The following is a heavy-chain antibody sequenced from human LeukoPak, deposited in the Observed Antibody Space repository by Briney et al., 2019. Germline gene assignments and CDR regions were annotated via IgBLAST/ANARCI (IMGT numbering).Heavy chain of an antibody. Sequence: GGSLRLSCAASGFTFSNYWMSWVRQAPGSGLEWVSGITGSGGSTYYADSVKGRFTISRDNSKNTLYLQMNSLRAEDTAVYYCAKGNWGERLDWYFDLWGRGTLVTVSS. V-gene: IGHV3-23*01. D-gene: IGHD1-26*01. CDR2: ITGSGGST. CDR1: GFTFSNYW. CDR3: AKGNWGERLDWYFDL. J-gene: IGHJ2*01.